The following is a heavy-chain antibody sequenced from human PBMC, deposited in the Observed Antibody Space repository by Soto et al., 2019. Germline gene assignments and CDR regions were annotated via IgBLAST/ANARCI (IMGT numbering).Heavy chain of an antibody. D-gene: IGHD6-6*01. Sequence: QVQLVQSGAEVKKPGASVKVSCKASGYTFTHYDINWVRQAPGQGLEWMGWMNPNSGNTGYAQKFQGRVTMTRDTSINTVFLELSSLTSEDTAVYYCAREGLEYSSATWFDLWGQGTLVTVSS. J-gene: IGHJ5*02. V-gene: IGHV1-8*01. CDR2: MNPNSGNT. CDR3: AREGLEYSSATWFDL. CDR1: GYTFTHYD.